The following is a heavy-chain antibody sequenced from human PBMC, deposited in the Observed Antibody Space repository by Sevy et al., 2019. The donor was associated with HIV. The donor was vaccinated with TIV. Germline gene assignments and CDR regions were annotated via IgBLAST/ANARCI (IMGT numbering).Heavy chain of an antibody. Sequence: GGSLRLSCAASGFTFSIYSMNWVRQAPGKGLEWVSSSSSSSNYIYYADSVKGRFTISRDNAKNSLYLQMNSLRAEDTAVYYCARDGGRISMVQGVLAYYHGMDVWGQGTTVTVSS. CDR3: ARDGGRISMVQGVLAYYHGMDV. V-gene: IGHV3-21*01. CDR2: SSSSSNYI. D-gene: IGHD3-10*01. CDR1: GFTFSIYS. J-gene: IGHJ6*02.